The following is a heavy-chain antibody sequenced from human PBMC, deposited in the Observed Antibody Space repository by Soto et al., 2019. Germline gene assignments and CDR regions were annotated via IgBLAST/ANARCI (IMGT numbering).Heavy chain of an antibody. Sequence: WASVKVSCKASGGTFSTDAVAWVRQAPGQGLEWIGGIIPTFGTPNYAQKFQGRVTIAADESTRTAYMELSSLSSEDTAVYYCALSITMIPPKFDHWGQGTLVTVSS. CDR1: GGTFSTDA. J-gene: IGHJ4*02. CDR3: ALSITMIPPKFDH. CDR2: IIPTFGTP. V-gene: IGHV1-69*13. D-gene: IGHD3-22*01.